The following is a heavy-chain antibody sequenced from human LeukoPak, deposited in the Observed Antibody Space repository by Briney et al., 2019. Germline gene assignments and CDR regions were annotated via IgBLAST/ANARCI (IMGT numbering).Heavy chain of an antibody. CDR2: ISSSGSTI. CDR1: GFTFSSYW. J-gene: IGHJ3*02. D-gene: IGHD3-3*02. CDR3: ARSFTFYGAFDI. Sequence: GGSLRLSCAASGFTFSSYWMSWVRQAPGKGLEWVSYISSSGSTIYYANSVKGRFTISRDNAKNSLYLQMNSLRAEDTAVYYCARSFTFYGAFDIWGQGTMVTVSS. V-gene: IGHV3-48*04.